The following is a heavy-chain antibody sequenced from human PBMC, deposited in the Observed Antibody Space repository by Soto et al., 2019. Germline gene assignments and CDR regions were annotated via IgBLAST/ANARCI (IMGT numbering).Heavy chain of an antibody. Sequence: ASVKVSCKASVYTFTSYDINWVRQATGQGLEWMGWMNPNSGNTGYAQKFQGRVTMTRNTSISTAYMELSSLRSEDTAVYYCARPNYDFWSGYYDYWGQGTLVTVSS. CDR3: ARPNYDFWSGYYDY. J-gene: IGHJ4*02. CDR1: VYTFTSYD. CDR2: MNPNSGNT. D-gene: IGHD3-3*01. V-gene: IGHV1-8*01.